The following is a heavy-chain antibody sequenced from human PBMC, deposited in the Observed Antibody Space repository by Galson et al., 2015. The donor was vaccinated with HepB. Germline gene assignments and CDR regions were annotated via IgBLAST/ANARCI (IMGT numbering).Heavy chain of an antibody. Sequence: PALVKPTQTLTLTCGFSGFSLSTSGMCVSWIRQPPGKALEWLARIDWDDDKYYSTSLRTRLTISKDTSKNQVVLTMTNMDPVDTATYYCARMIRRAGRGVILDYWGQGTLVTVSS. J-gene: IGHJ4*02. V-gene: IGHV2-70*11. CDR3: ARMIRRAGRGVILDY. CDR1: GFSLSTSGMC. D-gene: IGHD3-10*01. CDR2: IDWDDDK.